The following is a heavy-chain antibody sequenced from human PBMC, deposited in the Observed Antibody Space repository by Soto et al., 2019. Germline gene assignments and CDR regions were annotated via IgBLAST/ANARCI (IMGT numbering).Heavy chain of an antibody. CDR2: INSDASTT. D-gene: IGHD6-19*01. Sequence: PGGSLRLSCAASGFTFSNYWMHWVRQVPGKGLVWVSRINSDASTTSYADSVKGRFTISRDNSKNTLYLQMNSLRAEDTAVYYCAKDRQSGWYGVVNDYWGRGTLVTVSS. J-gene: IGHJ4*02. CDR3: AKDRQSGWYGVVNDY. V-gene: IGHV3-74*01. CDR1: GFTFSNYW.